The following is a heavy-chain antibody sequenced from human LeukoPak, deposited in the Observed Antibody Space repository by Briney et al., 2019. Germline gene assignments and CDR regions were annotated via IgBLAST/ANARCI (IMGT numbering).Heavy chain of an antibody. Sequence: GGSLRLSCAASGFTFSSCAMSWVRQAPGKGLEWASAISGGGGSTYYADSVKGRFTISRDNSKNTLYLQMNSLRAEDTAVYYCAKDPGGIAATDWGQGTLVTVSS. CDR1: GFTFSSCA. CDR2: ISGGGGST. V-gene: IGHV3-23*01. J-gene: IGHJ4*02. D-gene: IGHD6-13*01. CDR3: AKDPGGIAATD.